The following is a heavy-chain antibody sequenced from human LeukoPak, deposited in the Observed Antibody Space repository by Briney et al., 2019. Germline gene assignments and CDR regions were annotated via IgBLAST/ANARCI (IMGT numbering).Heavy chain of an antibody. D-gene: IGHD2-15*01. V-gene: IGHV3-30*03. CDR2: ISYDGSNK. CDR3: ASTGSQIPY. J-gene: IGHJ4*02. Sequence: GGSLRLSCAASGFTFSSYSMNWVRQAPGKGLEWVAVISYDGSNKYYADSVKGRFTISRDNSKNTLYLQMNSLRAGDTAVYYCASTGSQIPYWGQGTLVTVSS. CDR1: GFTFSSYS.